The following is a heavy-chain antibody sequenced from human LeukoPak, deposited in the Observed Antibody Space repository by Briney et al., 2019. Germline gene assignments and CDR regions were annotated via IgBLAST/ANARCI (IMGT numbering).Heavy chain of an antibody. Sequence: GASVKVSCKASGYTFTGYYMHWVRQAPGQGLEWMGRINPNSGGTNYAQKFQGRVTMTRDTSISTAYMELSRLRSDDTAVHYCARERYYGSGSYYNRWGQGTLVTVSS. J-gene: IGHJ4*02. CDR1: GYTFTGYY. CDR3: ARERYYGSGSYYNR. D-gene: IGHD3-10*01. CDR2: INPNSGGT. V-gene: IGHV1-2*06.